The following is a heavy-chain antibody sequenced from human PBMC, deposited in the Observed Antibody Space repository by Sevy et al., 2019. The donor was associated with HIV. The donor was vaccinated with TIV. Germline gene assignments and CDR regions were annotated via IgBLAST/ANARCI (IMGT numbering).Heavy chain of an antibody. D-gene: IGHD6-19*01. J-gene: IGHJ5*02. CDR3: ASIGRIAVAGTFWFDP. Sequence: ASVKVSCKASGYTFTGYYMHWVRQAPGQGLEWMGWINPNSGGTNYAQKFQGRVTMTRDTSISIAYMELSRLRSDDTAVYYCASIGRIAVAGTFWFDPWGQGTLVTVSS. CDR1: GYTFTGYY. CDR2: INPNSGGT. V-gene: IGHV1-2*02.